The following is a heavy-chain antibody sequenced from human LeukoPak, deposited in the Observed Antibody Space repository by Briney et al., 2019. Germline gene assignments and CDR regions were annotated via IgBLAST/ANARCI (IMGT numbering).Heavy chain of an antibody. CDR1: SDSISGYH. D-gene: IGHD3-22*01. Sequence: PSETLSLTCTVSSDSISGYHWSWIRQPPGKGLEWIGYIHYTGTTSYNPSLKSRVTISVDTSKNQFSLTLSSVTAADTAVYYCARDRDDSSTYYFRLDPWGQGTLVTVSS. J-gene: IGHJ5*02. CDR3: ARDRDDSSTYYFRLDP. V-gene: IGHV4-59*01. CDR2: IHYTGTT.